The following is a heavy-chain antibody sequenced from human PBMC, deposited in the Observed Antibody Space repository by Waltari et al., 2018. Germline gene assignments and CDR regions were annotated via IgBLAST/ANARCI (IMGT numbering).Heavy chain of an antibody. CDR2: ISATSSSI. Sequence: EILVVESGGGLVQPGGSLGLSCAASGFTFSSYSMTWVRQAPGKGLEWVSYISATSSSIYYADSVKGRFTISRDNAQNSLYLQMNSLRAEDTALYYCARLGVSHFDYWGQGTLVTVSS. V-gene: IGHV3-48*04. D-gene: IGHD1-26*01. CDR3: ARLGVSHFDY. J-gene: IGHJ4*02. CDR1: GFTFSSYS.